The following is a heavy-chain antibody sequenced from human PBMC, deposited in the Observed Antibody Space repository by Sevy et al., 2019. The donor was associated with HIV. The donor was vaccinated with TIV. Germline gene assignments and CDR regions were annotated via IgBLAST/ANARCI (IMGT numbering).Heavy chain of an antibody. CDR2: INCNSGGT. CDR3: VRDVGYCSRTTCSYNYFDP. Sequence: ASMKVSCKASGYTFTGHYMHWVRQAPGQGLEWMGWINCNSGGTNYAQKFQGRVTMTRDTSITTIYMELSRLTSDDTGVYYCVRDVGYCSRTTCSYNYFDPWGQGTLVTVSS. D-gene: IGHD2-2*01. J-gene: IGHJ5*02. CDR1: GYTFTGHY. V-gene: IGHV1-2*02.